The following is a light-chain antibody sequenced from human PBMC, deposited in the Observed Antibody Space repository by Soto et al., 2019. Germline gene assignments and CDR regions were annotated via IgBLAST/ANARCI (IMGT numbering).Light chain of an antibody. Sequence: EILMTQSPATLSVSPGERATLSCRASQSVSNYLAWYQQIPGQPPRLLIYGASTRATGIPARFSGSGSGTESTLTISSLQSEDFAVYYCQQYNNWPRTFGQGTKVDNK. CDR3: QQYNNWPRT. CDR2: GAS. CDR1: QSVSNY. J-gene: IGKJ1*01. V-gene: IGKV3-15*01.